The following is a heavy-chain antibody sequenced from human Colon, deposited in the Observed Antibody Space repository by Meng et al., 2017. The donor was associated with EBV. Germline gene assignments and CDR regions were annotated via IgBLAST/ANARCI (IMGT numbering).Heavy chain of an antibody. CDR1: GDSVNRGSYY. V-gene: IGHV4-61*01. D-gene: IGHD2-2*03. CDR2: FYYIGSA. Sequence: QVHLQGAGPGLVKPSATQSLTCTVSGDSVNRGSYYWSWIRQPPGKGLEWIGSFYYIGSANYNPSLKSRVTILIDTSRNQFSLNLRSVTAADTAVYYCARDPSLDPTPFDYWGQGILVTVSS. J-gene: IGHJ4*02. CDR3: ARDPSLDPTPFDY.